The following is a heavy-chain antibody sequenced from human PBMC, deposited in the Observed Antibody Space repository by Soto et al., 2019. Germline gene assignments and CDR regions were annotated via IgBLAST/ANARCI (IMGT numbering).Heavy chain of an antibody. CDR1: GGTFSSYT. J-gene: IGHJ6*02. CDR2: IIPILGIA. CDR3: ARDPTYYYDSSGYPTYYYYGMDV. V-gene: IGHV1-69*04. D-gene: IGHD3-22*01. Sequence: GASVKVSCEASGGTFSSYTISWVRQAPGQGLEWMGRIIPILGIANYAQKFQGRVTITADKSTSTAYMELSSLRSEDTAVYYCARDPTYYYDSSGYPTYYYYGMDVWGQGTTVTVS.